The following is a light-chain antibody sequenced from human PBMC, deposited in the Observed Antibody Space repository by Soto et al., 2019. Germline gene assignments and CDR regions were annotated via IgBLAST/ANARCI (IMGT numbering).Light chain of an antibody. CDR3: QQYNNWPPG. CDR1: QSVSSN. J-gene: IGKJ3*01. CDR2: GAS. V-gene: IGKV3-15*01. Sequence: EMVMTQSPATLSVSPGERATLSCGASQSVSSNLAWYQQKPGQAPRLLIYGASTRAAGIPARFSGSGSGTEFTLTISSLQSEDFAVYYCQQYNNWPPGFGPGTKVDIK.